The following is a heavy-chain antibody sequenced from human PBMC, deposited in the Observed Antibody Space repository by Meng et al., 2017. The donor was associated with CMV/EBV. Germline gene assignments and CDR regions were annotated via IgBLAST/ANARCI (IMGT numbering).Heavy chain of an antibody. CDR1: CFIFGASY. V-gene: IGHV3-11*01. J-gene: IGHJ4*02. CDR3: ASLMTTVTRTFDS. D-gene: IGHD4-17*01. CDR2: ISATGSNI. Sequence: PSCFIFGASYRSWRRPGPGRGLEWVSYISATGSNIYYADSVKGRFTISRDNAKNSLYLQMDTLRAEDTAVYYCASLMTTVTRTFDSWGQGTLVTVSS.